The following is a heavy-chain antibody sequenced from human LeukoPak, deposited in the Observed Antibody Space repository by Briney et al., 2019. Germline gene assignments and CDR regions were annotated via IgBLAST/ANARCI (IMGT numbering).Heavy chain of an antibody. J-gene: IGHJ5*02. Sequence: SETLSLTCTVPDDSISDYYRGWIRQPPGKGLEWIGYFHNSGTSTYNPSLKSRVTISADTSKNQFSLKLNSLTTADTAVYYCAKSYSGSYYGVWFDPWGQGTLVTVSS. CDR2: FHNSGTS. D-gene: IGHD1-26*01. CDR3: AKSYSGSYYGVWFDP. V-gene: IGHV4-59*01. CDR1: DDSISDYY.